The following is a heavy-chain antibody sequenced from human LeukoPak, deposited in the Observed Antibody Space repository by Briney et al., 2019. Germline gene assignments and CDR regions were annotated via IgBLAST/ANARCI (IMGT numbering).Heavy chain of an antibody. CDR2: ISAYNGNT. D-gene: IGHD2-2*02. Sequence: ASVKVSCKASGCTFTSYGISWVRQAPGQGLEWMGWISAYNGNTNYAQKLQGRVTMTTDTSTSTAYMELRSLRSDDTAVYYCARGGYCSSTSCYSAWFDPWGQGTLVTVSS. J-gene: IGHJ5*02. V-gene: IGHV1-18*01. CDR3: ARGGYCSSTSCYSAWFDP. CDR1: GCTFTSYG.